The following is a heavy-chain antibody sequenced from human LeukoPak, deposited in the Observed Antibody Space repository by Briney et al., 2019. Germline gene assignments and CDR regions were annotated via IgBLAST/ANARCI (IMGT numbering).Heavy chain of an antibody. CDR1: GGSFSGYY. CDR2: IKHSGST. Sequence: SETLSLTCAVYGGSFSGYYGSGIRQPPGKGLEGIGEIKHSGSTNYNPSLKRRVTISVDTSKNQLSLKLRSVTAADTAVYYCARGLNCFDPWGQGTLVTVSS. CDR3: ARGLNCFDP. J-gene: IGHJ5*02. V-gene: IGHV4-34*01.